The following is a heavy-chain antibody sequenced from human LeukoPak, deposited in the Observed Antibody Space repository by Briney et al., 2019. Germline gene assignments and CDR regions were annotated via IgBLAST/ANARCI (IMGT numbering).Heavy chain of an antibody. D-gene: IGHD3-22*01. CDR2: INHSGST. Sequence: PSETLSLSCALYVGSFSGYYWGWIRQPPVKELEWIGEINHSGSTNYNPSLKSRVTISVDTSKNQFSLKLSSVTAADTAVYYCAIRLIVGFGYFDYWGQGTLVTVSS. CDR1: VGSFSGYY. CDR3: AIRLIVGFGYFDY. V-gene: IGHV4-34*01. J-gene: IGHJ4*02.